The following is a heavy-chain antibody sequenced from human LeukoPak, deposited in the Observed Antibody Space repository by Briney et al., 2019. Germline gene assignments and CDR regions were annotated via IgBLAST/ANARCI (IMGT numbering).Heavy chain of an antibody. CDR1: GRTFSSYA. CDR2: IIPIFGTA. Sequence: SVKVSCKASGRTFSSYAISWVRQAPGQGLEWMGGIIPIFGTANYAQKFQGRVTITTDESTSTAYMELSSLRSEDTAVYYCAREVPHIAAAAAPFDYWGQGTLVTVSS. D-gene: IGHD6-13*01. V-gene: IGHV1-69*05. J-gene: IGHJ4*02. CDR3: AREVPHIAAAAAPFDY.